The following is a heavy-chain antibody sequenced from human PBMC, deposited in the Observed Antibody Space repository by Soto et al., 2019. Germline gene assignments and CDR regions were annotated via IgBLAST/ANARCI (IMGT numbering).Heavy chain of an antibody. D-gene: IGHD2-2*02. J-gene: IGHJ4*02. Sequence: PGGSLRLSCAASGFTFSTYAMSWVRQTPGKGLEWVSTTSGSGGSTYYADSVMARFTISRDNSKHTLYLQMNSLRAEDTAVYYCAKEHGYCSSTTCYKGFDYWGQGILVTVSS. CDR1: GFTFSTYA. CDR2: TSGSGGST. V-gene: IGHV3-23*01. CDR3: AKEHGYCSSTTCYKGFDY.